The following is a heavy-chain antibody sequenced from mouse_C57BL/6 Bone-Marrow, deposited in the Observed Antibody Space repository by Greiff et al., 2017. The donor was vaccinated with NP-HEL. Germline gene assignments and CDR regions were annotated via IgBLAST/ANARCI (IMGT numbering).Heavy chain of an antibody. V-gene: IGHV1-26*01. J-gene: IGHJ1*03. Sequence: VQLQQSGPELVKPGASVKISCKASGYTFTDYYMNWVKQSHGKSLEWIGDINPNNGGTSYNQKFKGKATLTVDKSSSTAYMELRSLTSEDSAVYYCARDHYSNRYWYFDVWGTGTTVTVSS. CDR2: INPNNGGT. CDR1: GYTFTDYY. CDR3: ARDHYSNRYWYFDV. D-gene: IGHD2-5*01.